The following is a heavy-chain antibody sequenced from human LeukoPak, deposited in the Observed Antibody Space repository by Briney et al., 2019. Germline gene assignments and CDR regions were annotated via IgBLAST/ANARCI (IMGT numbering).Heavy chain of an antibody. CDR2: MNPNTGNT. Sequence: ASVKVSCKASGYTFTSFDINWVRQATGQGLEWMGWMNPNTGNTGYAQKFQGRVTITRNTSVSTVYMELSSLRSEDTAVYYCARRGYCSSTSCHDAFDIWGQGTMVTVSS. J-gene: IGHJ3*02. CDR1: GYTFTSFD. D-gene: IGHD2-2*01. V-gene: IGHV1-8*03. CDR3: ARRGYCSSTSCHDAFDI.